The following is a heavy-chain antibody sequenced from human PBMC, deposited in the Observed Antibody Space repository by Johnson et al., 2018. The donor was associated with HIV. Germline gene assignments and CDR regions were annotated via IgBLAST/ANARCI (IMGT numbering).Heavy chain of an antibody. CDR2: ISSSGSTL. J-gene: IGHJ3*02. V-gene: IGHV3-11*04. D-gene: IGHD6-19*01. CDR3: ARDQGWIRGWLFDAFDI. Sequence: QVQLVESGGGLVKPGGSLRLSCAASGFIFSDYYMSWIRQAPGKGLEWVSYISSSGSTLYYADSVKGRFTIARDTAKNSLYRQMTSLRPEDTAVYYCARDQGWIRGWLFDAFDIWGQGTMVTVSS. CDR1: GFIFSDYY.